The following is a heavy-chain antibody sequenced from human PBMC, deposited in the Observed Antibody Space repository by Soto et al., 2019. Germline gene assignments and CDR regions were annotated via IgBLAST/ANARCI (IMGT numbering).Heavy chain of an antibody. D-gene: IGHD4-17*01. J-gene: IGHJ4*02. Sequence: GGSLRLSCTASGFTFSDDYMSWIRQAPGKGLEWLSYISGASGDRNYADSVKGRFTISRDNAKNSLYLQMNSLRGDDTAVYYCVKGTRQTAHWGQGTLVTVSS. V-gene: IGHV3-11*05. CDR1: GFTFSDDY. CDR3: VKGTRQTAH. CDR2: ISGASGDR.